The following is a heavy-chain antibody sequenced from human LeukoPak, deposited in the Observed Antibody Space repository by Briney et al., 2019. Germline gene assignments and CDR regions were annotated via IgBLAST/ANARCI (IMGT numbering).Heavy chain of an antibody. CDR3: ARVSSGSSYFDY. CDR1: GSTFSSYW. D-gene: IGHD3-10*01. Sequence: PGGSLRLSCAASGSTFSSYWMSWVRQAPGKGLEWVANIKQDGSEKYYVDSVKGRFTISRDNAKNSLYLQMNSLRAEDTAVYYCARVSSGSSYFDYWGQGTLVTVSS. J-gene: IGHJ4*02. V-gene: IGHV3-7*01. CDR2: IKQDGSEK.